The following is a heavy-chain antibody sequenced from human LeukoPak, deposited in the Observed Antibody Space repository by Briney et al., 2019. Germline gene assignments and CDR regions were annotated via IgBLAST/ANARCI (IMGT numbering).Heavy chain of an antibody. V-gene: IGHV3-15*01. Sequence: SGGSLRLSCVDSGFTFTNAWMSWVRQAPGKGLEWIGRIKSKTDGETTNYAEPVRGRFTISRDDSKSAVYLQLNSLKIEDTAVYYCTTDLGTYYHGSQRLIPIDYWGQGTLVTVSS. D-gene: IGHD3-10*01. CDR1: GFTFTNAW. CDR3: TTDLGTYYHGSQRLIPIDY. CDR2: IKSKTDGETT. J-gene: IGHJ4*02.